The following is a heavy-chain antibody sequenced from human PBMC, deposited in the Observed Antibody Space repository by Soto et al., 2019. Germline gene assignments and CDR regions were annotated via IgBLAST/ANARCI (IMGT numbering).Heavy chain of an antibody. CDR1: GGSISSSNW. J-gene: IGHJ6*02. Sequence: QVQLQESGPGLVKPSGTLSLTCAVSGGSISSSNWWSWVRQPPGKGLEWIGEIYHSGSTNYNPSLRRRVTISVDKSKNQVSLKLSSVTAADTAVYYCARAEQLFHYYYGMDVWGQGTKVTVSS. D-gene: IGHD6-6*01. CDR3: ARAEQLFHYYYGMDV. V-gene: IGHV4-4*02. CDR2: IYHSGST.